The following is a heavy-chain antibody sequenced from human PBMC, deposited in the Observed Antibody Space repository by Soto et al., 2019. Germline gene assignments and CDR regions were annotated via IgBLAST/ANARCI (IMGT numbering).Heavy chain of an antibody. CDR1: GFSFSNSA. V-gene: IGHV3-23*01. Sequence: EVQLLESGGGLVQPGGSLRLSCAVSGFSFSNSAMTWVRQAPGKGLEWVSGISGSGDITYNTDSVKGRFAISRDTSKNVVYLQMRSLRSEDAAVYYCEEVPLWFLRYHDWVLDYWGQGALVRVSS. CDR3: EEVPLWFLRYHDWVLDY. J-gene: IGHJ4*02. D-gene: IGHD2-21*01. CDR2: ISGSGDIT.